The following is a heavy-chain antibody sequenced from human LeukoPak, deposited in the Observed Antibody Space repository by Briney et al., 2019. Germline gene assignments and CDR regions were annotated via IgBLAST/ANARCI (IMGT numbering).Heavy chain of an antibody. CDR3: ASEIAAAGTRWFDP. CDR1: GGTFTSYA. CDR2: IIPIFGTA. J-gene: IGHJ5*02. D-gene: IGHD6-13*01. Sequence: SVKVSCKASGGTFTSYAISWVRRAPGQGLEWMGGIIPIFGTANYAQKFQGRVTITADESTSTAYMELSSLRSEDTAVYYCASEIAAAGTRWFDPWGQGTLVTVSS. V-gene: IGHV1-69*13.